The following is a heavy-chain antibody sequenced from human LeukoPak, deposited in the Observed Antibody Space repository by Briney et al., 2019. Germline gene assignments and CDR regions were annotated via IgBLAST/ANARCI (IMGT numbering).Heavy chain of an antibody. V-gene: IGHV5-51*01. CDR2: IYPGDSNT. D-gene: IGHD3-22*01. CDR3: ARTYYYDGIGSITFDY. Sequence: GESLQISCKGSGYSFTSYWIGWVRQMPEKGLEWMGIIYPGDSNTRYSSSFQGQVTISADKSISTAYLRWSSLKASDTAMYYCARTYYYDGIGSITFDYWGQGTLVTVSS. CDR1: GYSFTSYW. J-gene: IGHJ4*02.